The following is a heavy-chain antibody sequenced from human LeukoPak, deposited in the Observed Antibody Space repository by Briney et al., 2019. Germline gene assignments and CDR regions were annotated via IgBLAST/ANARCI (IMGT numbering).Heavy chain of an antibody. J-gene: IGHJ4*02. Sequence: PSETLSLTCTVSGGSISSYYWSWIRQPAGKGLEWIGRIYTSGSTNYNPSLKSRVTMPVDTSKNQFSLKLSSVTAADTAVYYCARHQHTGYSGYDPFDYWGQGTLVTVSS. CDR3: ARHQHTGYSGYDPFDY. V-gene: IGHV4-4*07. D-gene: IGHD5-12*01. CDR2: IYTSGST. CDR1: GGSISSYY.